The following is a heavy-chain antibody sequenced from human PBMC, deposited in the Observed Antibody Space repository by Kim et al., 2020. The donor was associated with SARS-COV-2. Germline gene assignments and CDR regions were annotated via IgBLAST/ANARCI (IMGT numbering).Heavy chain of an antibody. Sequence: GGSLRLSCAASGSTLSSYGMHWVRQAPGKGLEWVAVIWYDGSNKYYADSVKGRFTISGDNSKNTLYLQMNSLRAEDTAVYYCARGIRGTYSYYYYGMDVWGQGTTVTVSS. CDR2: IWYDGSNK. CDR3: ARGIRGTYSYYYYGMDV. V-gene: IGHV3-33*01. J-gene: IGHJ6*02. CDR1: GSTLSSYG. D-gene: IGHD1-26*01.